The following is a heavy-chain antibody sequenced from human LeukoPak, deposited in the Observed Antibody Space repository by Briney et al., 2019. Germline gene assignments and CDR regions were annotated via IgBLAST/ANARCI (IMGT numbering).Heavy chain of an antibody. CDR1: GFTLSDYY. CDR3: ARGRMTTLYYFDY. J-gene: IGHJ4*02. CDR2: ISTTGTTI. Sequence: GGSLRLSCAASGFTLSDYYMSWIRQAPGKGLVWVSYISTTGTTIYYADSVKGRFTISRDNAKNSLYLQMNSLRAEDTAVYYCARGRMTTLYYFDYWGQGTLVTVSS. V-gene: IGHV3-11*01. D-gene: IGHD4-11*01.